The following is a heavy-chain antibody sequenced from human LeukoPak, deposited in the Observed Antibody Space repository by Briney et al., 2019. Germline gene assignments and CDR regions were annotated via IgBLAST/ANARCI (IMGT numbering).Heavy chain of an antibody. CDR3: ARRFSGSSGWYLFDF. D-gene: IGHD6-19*01. V-gene: IGHV5-51*01. J-gene: IGHJ4*02. Sequence: GESLKISCKGAGDSFTSDWIGWVRQMPGEGLEGRGSIYPGDSDTRYRPSFQGQVTISADKSISIAYLQWSSLKASDTAMYYCARRFSGSSGWYLFDFWGQGTLVTVSS. CDR1: GDSFTSDW. CDR2: IYPGDSDT.